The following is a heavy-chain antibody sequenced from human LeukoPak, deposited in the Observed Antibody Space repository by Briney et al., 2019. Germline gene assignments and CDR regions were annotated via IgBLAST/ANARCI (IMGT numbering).Heavy chain of an antibody. V-gene: IGHV3-30*03. Sequence: SGGSLRLSCAASGFTFRSYGMHWVRQAPGKGLEWVAVISYDTNIKSYADSVKGRFTISRDNSKNTLYLQMNSLRAEDTAVYYCARGIFGVVIMILKGYYMDVWGKGTTVTVSS. CDR2: ISYDTNIK. J-gene: IGHJ6*03. D-gene: IGHD3-3*01. CDR1: GFTFRSYG. CDR3: ARGIFGVVIMILKGYYMDV.